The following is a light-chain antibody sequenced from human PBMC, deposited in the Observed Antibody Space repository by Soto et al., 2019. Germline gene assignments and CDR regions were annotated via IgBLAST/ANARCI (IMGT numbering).Light chain of an antibody. CDR3: QQANSFLSWT. CDR2: AAS. CDR1: QDISSW. V-gene: IGKV1-12*01. J-gene: IGKJ1*01. Sequence: DIQMTQSPSSVSASVGDRVTITCRASQDISSWLAWYQQKPGKAPKPLIYAASSLQSGVPSRFSGSGSGKDFTLTSSSLQPEDFATYYCQQANSFLSWTFGQGTKVESK.